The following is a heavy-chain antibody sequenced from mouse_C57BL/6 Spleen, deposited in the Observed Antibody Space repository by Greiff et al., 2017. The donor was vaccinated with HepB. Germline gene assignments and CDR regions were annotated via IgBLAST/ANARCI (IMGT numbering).Heavy chain of an antibody. J-gene: IGHJ2*01. CDR3: ARIQRRVATYFDY. D-gene: IGHD1-1*01. V-gene: IGHV1S81*02. CDR2: TNPTNGRT. Sequence: VQLQQSGAELVKAGASVKMSCKASGYTFTSYWMQWVKQRLGQGLEWFAETNPTNGRTYYNEKFKSKATMTVDKSSSTVYMLLSGPTFEDSAVYYCARIQRRVATYFDYWGQGTTLTVSS. CDR1: GYTFTSYW.